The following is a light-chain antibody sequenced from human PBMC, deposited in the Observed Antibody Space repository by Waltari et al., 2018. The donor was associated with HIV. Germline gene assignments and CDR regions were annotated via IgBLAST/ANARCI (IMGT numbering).Light chain of an antibody. Sequence: EIVMTQSPPTLSVSPGQRVTLSCRASQSISAKVAWYQQRPGQAPRLLIYEAATSPTGIPARFSGSGSGTEFTLTMSSLQSEDFATYFCQQYDSGPRGITFGQGTMLEIK. CDR3: QQYDSGPRGIT. J-gene: IGKJ2*01. CDR1: QSISAK. CDR2: EAA. V-gene: IGKV3-15*01.